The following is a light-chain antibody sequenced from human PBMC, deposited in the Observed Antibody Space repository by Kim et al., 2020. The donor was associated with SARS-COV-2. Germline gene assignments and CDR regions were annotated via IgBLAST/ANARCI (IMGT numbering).Light chain of an antibody. J-gene: IGLJ2*01. V-gene: IGLV3-19*01. CDR2: GKN. CDR3: KSRDTNTKVV. CDR1: SLRTYF. Sequence: SSELTQDPAVSVALGQTVRITCQGDSLRTYFAAWYQQKPGQAPVLVIYGKNDRPSGIPDRFSGSRSGNIASLTIAGAQAEDEADYYCKSRDTNTKVVFGGGTKLTVL.